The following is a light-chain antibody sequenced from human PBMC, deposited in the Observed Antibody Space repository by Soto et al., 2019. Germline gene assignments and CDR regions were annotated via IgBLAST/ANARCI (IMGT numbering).Light chain of an antibody. CDR2: AAS. CDR3: QQSHSSPQT. J-gene: IGKJ1*01. V-gene: IGKV1-39*01. CDR1: QTISRY. Sequence: DIQMTQSPSSLSASVGDRVTITCRASQTISRYLNWYQQKPGNAPKLLIYAASSLQSGVPSRFRGREPRTDITLTISNLQPEDLATYYFQQSHSSPQTFGQGTQVQIK.